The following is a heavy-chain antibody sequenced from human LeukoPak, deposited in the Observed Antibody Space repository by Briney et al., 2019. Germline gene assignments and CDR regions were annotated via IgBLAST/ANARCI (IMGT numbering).Heavy chain of an antibody. V-gene: IGHV3-64*01. D-gene: IGHD2-2*01. CDR2: ISSNGGST. CDR1: GFTFSSYA. J-gene: IGHJ4*02. CDR3: ARGCSSTSCSGTFDY. Sequence: PGGSLRLSCAASGFTFSSYAMHWVRQAPGKGLEYVSAISSNGGSTYYANSVKGRFTISRDNSKNTLYLQMGSLRAEDTAVYYCARGCSSTSCSGTFDYWGQGTLVTVSS.